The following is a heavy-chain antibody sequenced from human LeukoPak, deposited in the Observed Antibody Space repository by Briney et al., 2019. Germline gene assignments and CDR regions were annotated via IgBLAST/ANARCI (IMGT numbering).Heavy chain of an antibody. CDR1: GYTFTSYG. Sequence: ASVKVSCKASGYTFTSYGISWVRQAPGQGLEWMGWISAYNGNTDYAQKLQGRVTTTTDTSTSTAYMELRSLRSDDTAVYYCARVTQTDYDFDYWGQGTLVTVSS. V-gene: IGHV1-18*01. D-gene: IGHD4-17*01. CDR3: ARVTQTDYDFDY. J-gene: IGHJ4*02. CDR2: ISAYNGNT.